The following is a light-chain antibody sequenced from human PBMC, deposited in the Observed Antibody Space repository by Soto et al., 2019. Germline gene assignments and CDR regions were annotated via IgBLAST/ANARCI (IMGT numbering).Light chain of an antibody. CDR1: QSVSDY. CDR2: DAS. Sequence: ETVVTQAPAMLSFAPGERATLSFRAGQSVSDYLAWYQQKPGQPPRLLFFDASNRVTGVPARFSAGGSGTDFTLIISNLEPEDFAVYYCQQRVNWPPTFGGGTKVDIK. J-gene: IGKJ4*01. V-gene: IGKV3-11*01. CDR3: QQRVNWPPT.